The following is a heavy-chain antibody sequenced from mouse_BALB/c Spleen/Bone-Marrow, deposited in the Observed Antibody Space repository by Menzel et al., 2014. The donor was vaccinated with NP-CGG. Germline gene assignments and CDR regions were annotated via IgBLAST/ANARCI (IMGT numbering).Heavy chain of an antibody. V-gene: IGHV1-80*01. J-gene: IGHJ3*01. D-gene: IGHD1-1*01. CDR3: ARFATGSFAY. CDR1: GYVFTDYW. Sequence: QVTLKECGAELVRPGSSVKISCKASGYVFTDYWMNWLRQRPGQGLEWIGQIFPVNADTNYKANFKDKVTLTADKSSTTAYMQLNSLTSEDSAVYFCARFATGSFAYWGQGTLVTVSA. CDR2: IFPVNADT.